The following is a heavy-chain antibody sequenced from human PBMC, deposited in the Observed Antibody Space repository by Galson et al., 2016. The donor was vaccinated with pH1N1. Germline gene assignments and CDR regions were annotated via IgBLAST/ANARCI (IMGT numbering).Heavy chain of an antibody. CDR3: AKSGRTARQILAPRDGMDV. V-gene: IGHV3-23*01. Sequence: SLRLSCAASGFPFSAYAMNWIRQAPGKGPEWVSVISGGAGSTKYADSVRGRFTISRDNSNDTTFLQMTNLRVEGTAIYYCAKSGRTARQILAPRDGMDVWGQGTTV. CDR1: GFPFSAYA. J-gene: IGHJ6*02. CDR2: ISGGAGST. D-gene: IGHD1-14*01.